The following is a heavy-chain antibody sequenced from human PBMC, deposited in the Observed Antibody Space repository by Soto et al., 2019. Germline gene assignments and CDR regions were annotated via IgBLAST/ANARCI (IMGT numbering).Heavy chain of an antibody. J-gene: IGHJ4*02. CDR2: IIPILGIA. V-gene: IGHV1-69*02. D-gene: IGHD2-8*01. CDR1: GGTFSSYT. CDR3: ASPKSSDIVLMVYALDQFDY. Sequence: QVQLVQSGAEVKKPGSSVKVSCKASGGTFSSYTISWVRQAPGQGLEWMGRIIPILGIANYAQKFQGRVTITADKSTSTAYMELSSLRSEDTAVYYCASPKSSDIVLMVYALDQFDYWGQGTLVTVSS.